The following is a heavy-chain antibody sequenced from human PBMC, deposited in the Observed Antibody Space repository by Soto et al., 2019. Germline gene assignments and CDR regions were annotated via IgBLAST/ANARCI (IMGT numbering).Heavy chain of an antibody. V-gene: IGHV1-18*01. CDR2: ISAYNGNT. J-gene: IGHJ5*02. Sequence: GASVKVSCKASGYTFTSYGISWVRQAPGQGLEWMGWISAYNGNTNYAQKLQGRVTMTTDTSTSTAYMELRSLRSDDTAVYYCAREVRYCSGGSCYPNWFDPWGQGTLVTVSS. CDR1: GYTFTSYG. CDR3: AREVRYCSGGSCYPNWFDP. D-gene: IGHD2-15*01.